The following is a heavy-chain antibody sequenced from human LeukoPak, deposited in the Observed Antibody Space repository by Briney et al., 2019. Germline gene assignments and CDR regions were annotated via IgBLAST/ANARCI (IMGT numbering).Heavy chain of an antibody. CDR3: ARDRYSGSRSRYYYYMDV. J-gene: IGHJ6*03. CDR2: ISYDGSNK. V-gene: IGHV3-30-3*01. CDR1: GFTFSSYA. Sequence: GGSLRLSCAASGFTFSSYAMHWVRQAPGKGLEWVAVISYDGSNKYYADSVKGRFTISRDNSKNTLYLQMYSLRAEDTAVYYCARDRYSGSRSRYYYYMDVWGKGTTVTVSS. D-gene: IGHD1-26*01.